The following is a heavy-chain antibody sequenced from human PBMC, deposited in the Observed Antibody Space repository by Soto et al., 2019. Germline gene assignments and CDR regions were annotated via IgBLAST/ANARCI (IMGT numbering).Heavy chain of an antibody. CDR2: INSDGSST. J-gene: IGHJ4*02. Sequence: EVQLVESGGGLVQPGEPLRLSCAASGFTFSSYWMHRVRQAPGKGLVWVSRINSDGSSTSYAGSVKGRFTISRDNAKNTLYLQMNSLRAEDTAVYYCVRTSLVVAAATREDYWGQGTLVTVSS. V-gene: IGHV3-74*01. D-gene: IGHD2-15*01. CDR1: GFTFSSYW. CDR3: VRTSLVVAAATREDY.